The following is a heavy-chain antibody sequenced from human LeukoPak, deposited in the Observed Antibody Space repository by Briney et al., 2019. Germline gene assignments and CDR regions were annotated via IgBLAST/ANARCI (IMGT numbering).Heavy chain of an antibody. Sequence: GGSLRLSCAASGFTFNDHYMEWIRQAPGKGLEWVGRTRNKANSYTTEYAASVKGRFTISRDDSKNSLYLQMNSLKTEDTAVYYCARGPRWYYYDSSGFVDYWGQGTLVTVSS. CDR1: GFTFNDHY. D-gene: IGHD3-22*01. CDR2: TRNKANSYTT. CDR3: ARGPRWYYYDSSGFVDY. V-gene: IGHV3-72*01. J-gene: IGHJ4*02.